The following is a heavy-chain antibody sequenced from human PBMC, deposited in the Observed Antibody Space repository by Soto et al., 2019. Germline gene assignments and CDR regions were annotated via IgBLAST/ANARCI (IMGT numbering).Heavy chain of an antibody. CDR3: ASQWRGNWFDP. Sequence: QVQLQQWGAGLLKPSETLSLTCAVYGGSFSGYYWSWIRQPPGKGLEWIGEIKHSGSTNYNPALKCRDSISVDTSKNQFSLKLSAVTAADTAVYYCASQWRGNWFDPWGQGTLVTVSS. CDR2: IKHSGST. J-gene: IGHJ5*02. V-gene: IGHV4-34*01. CDR1: GGSFSGYY. D-gene: IGHD2-8*01.